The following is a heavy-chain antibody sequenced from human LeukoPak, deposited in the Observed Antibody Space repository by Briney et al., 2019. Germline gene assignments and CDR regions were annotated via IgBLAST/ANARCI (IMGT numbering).Heavy chain of an antibody. CDR1: GFTFSDYA. J-gene: IGHJ4*02. CDR2: ISGSGRGT. Sequence: GGSLRLSCAASGFTFSDYAMSWVRRAPGKGLQWVSSISGSGRGTYSADSVKGRFTVSRDNSRNTLYLQINSLRVEDTAVYYCPKERDDSSTVFDSWGQGTLVTVSS. V-gene: IGHV3-23*01. D-gene: IGHD4-17*01. CDR3: PKERDDSSTVFDS.